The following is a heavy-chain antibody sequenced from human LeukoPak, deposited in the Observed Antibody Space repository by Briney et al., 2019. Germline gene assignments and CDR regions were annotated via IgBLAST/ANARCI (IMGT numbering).Heavy chain of an antibody. CDR2: IYYSGST. CDR3: ARDKGYYDFWSGPDGANWFDP. J-gene: IGHJ5*02. D-gene: IGHD3-3*01. CDR1: GGSISSYY. Sequence: SETLSLTCTVSGGSISSYYWSWIRQPPGKGLEWIGYIYYSGSTNYNPSLKSRVTISVDTSKNQFSLKLSSVTAADTAVYYYARDKGYYDFWSGPDGANWFDPWGQGTLVTVSS. V-gene: IGHV4-59*01.